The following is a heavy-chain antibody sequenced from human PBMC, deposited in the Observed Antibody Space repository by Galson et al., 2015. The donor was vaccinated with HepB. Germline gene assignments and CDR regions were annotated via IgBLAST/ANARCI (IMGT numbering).Heavy chain of an antibody. CDR2: IKSKTDGGTT. V-gene: IGHV3-15*01. D-gene: IGHD6-25*01. CDR1: GFTFNNAW. J-gene: IGHJ6*02. Sequence: SLRLSCAASGFTFNNAWMSWVRQAPGKGLEWVGRIKSKTDGGTTDYAAPVKGRFSISRDYSKNILYLQMNILKTDETAVYYCTTDRTFSSVYYVNYYYYAMHVWGQGTTVTVSS. CDR3: TTDRTFSSVYYVNYYYYAMHV.